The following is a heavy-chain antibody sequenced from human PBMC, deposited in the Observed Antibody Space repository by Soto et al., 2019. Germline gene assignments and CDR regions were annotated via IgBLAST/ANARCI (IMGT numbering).Heavy chain of an antibody. J-gene: IGHJ6*02. CDR3: ARGPNYYGSGRPYHYYGMDV. CDR1: GGSISSGDYY. CDR2: IYYSGST. V-gene: IGHV4-30-4*01. D-gene: IGHD3-10*01. Sequence: SETLSLTCTVSGGSISSGDYYWSWIRQPPGKGLEWIGYIYYSGSTYYNPSLKSRVTISVDTSKNQFSLKLSSVTAADTAVYYCARGPNYYGSGRPYHYYGMDVWGQGTTVTVSS.